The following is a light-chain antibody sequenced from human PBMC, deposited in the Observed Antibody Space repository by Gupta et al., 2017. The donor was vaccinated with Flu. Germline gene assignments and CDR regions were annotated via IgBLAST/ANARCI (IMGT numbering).Light chain of an antibody. CDR1: HDISSW. CDR2: AAS. V-gene: IGKV1-12*01. CDR3: QQDNSFPLT. Sequence: PSSASASVGNRVPFRCRGRHDISSWSAYYQQTRGKAPKLLIYAASRAQSGVPSRFSGSGSGADFTLTISLQHPEDLANYYCQQDNSFPLTFGGGTKVEIK. J-gene: IGKJ4*01.